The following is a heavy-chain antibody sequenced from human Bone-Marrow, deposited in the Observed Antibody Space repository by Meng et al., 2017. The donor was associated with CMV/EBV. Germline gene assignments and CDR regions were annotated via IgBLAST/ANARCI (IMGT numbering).Heavy chain of an antibody. CDR2: IYYSGST. CDR3: ARMWELQGAFDY. J-gene: IGHJ4*02. Sequence: GSLRLSCTVSGGSISSYYWSWIRQPPGKGLEWIGYIYYSGSTNYNPSLKSRVTISVDTSKNQFSLKLSSVTAADTAVYYCARMWELQGAFDYWGQGTLVTVSS. V-gene: IGHV4-59*08. D-gene: IGHD1-26*01. CDR1: GGSISSYY.